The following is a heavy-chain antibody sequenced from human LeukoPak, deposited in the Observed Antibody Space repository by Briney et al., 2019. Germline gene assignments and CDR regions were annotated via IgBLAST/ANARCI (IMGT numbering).Heavy chain of an antibody. Sequence: GGSLRLSCAASGFTFSSYWMHWVRQVPGKGLVWVSRINSDGSSTSYADSVKGRFTISRDNAKNTLYLQMNSLRAEDTAVYYCARVGSIIAFDMWGQGTMVTVSS. CDR2: INSDGSST. V-gene: IGHV3-74*01. J-gene: IGHJ3*02. CDR3: ARVGSIIAFDM. D-gene: IGHD1-26*01. CDR1: GFTFSSYW.